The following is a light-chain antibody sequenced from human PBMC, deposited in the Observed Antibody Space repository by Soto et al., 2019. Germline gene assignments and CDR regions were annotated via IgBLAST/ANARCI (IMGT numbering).Light chain of an antibody. J-gene: IGKJ1*01. CDR2: GAS. Sequence: EIVLTQSPGTLSLSPGERATLSCRASQSVSSSYLAWYQQKPGQAPRLLIYGASSRATGIPYRFSGSGSGTGFTLTISRLEPEDFAVYYCQQYGSSPQTFGQGTKVEI. V-gene: IGKV3-20*01. CDR1: QSVSSSY. CDR3: QQYGSSPQT.